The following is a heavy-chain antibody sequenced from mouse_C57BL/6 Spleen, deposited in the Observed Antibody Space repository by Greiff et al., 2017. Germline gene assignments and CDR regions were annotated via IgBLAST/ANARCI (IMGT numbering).Heavy chain of an antibody. D-gene: IGHD1-1*01. V-gene: IGHV1-82*01. CDR3: ARKDYGSRGYYFDY. CDR1: GYAFSSSW. Sequence: VQVVESGPELVKPGASVKISCKASGYAFSSSWMNWVKQRPGKGLEWIGRIYPGDGDTNYNGKFKGKATLTADKSSSTAYMQLSSLTSEDSAVYFCARKDYGSRGYYFDYWGQGTTLTVSS. J-gene: IGHJ2*01. CDR2: IYPGDGDT.